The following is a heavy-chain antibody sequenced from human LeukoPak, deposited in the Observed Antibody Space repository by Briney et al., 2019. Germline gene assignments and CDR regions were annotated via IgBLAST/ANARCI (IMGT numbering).Heavy chain of an antibody. CDR3: AIHAYFDY. CDR1: GGSISSSSYY. V-gene: IGHV4-39*01. Sequence: SETLSLTCTVSGGSISSSSYYWGWIRQPPGKGLEWIGSIYYSGSTYYNPSLKSRVTISVDTSKNQFSLKLSSVTAADTAVYYCAIHAYFDYWGQGTLVTVSS. CDR2: IYYSGST. J-gene: IGHJ4*02.